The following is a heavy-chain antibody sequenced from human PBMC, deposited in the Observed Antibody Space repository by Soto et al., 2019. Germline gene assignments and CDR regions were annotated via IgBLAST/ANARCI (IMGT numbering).Heavy chain of an antibody. V-gene: IGHV3-30-3*01. J-gene: IGHJ4*02. D-gene: IGHD5-12*01. Sequence: QVHLVESGGGVVQPGRSLRLSCVASGFNFKAYGMHWVRQAPGKGLEWVAVISTDGTNQHHADSVKGRFTISRDNFKNVLSLEMNSLRAEDTAIYFCAKGSIEYSASVDNWGQGTLVVVSS. CDR2: ISTDGTNQ. CDR3: AKGSIEYSASVDN. CDR1: GFNFKAYG.